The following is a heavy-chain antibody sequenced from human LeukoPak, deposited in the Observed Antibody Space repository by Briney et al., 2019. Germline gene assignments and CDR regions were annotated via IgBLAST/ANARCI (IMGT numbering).Heavy chain of an antibody. Sequence: SQTLSLTCTVSGGSISSGGYYWSWIRQHPGKGLEWIGYIYYSGSTCYNPSLKSRVTISVDTSKRQFYLNVYSVTAADTAVYYCARGSSIEAGSWPNWGQGTLVTVSS. CDR3: ARGSSIEAGSWPN. D-gene: IGHD6-13*01. J-gene: IGHJ4*02. CDR2: IYYSGST. V-gene: IGHV4-31*03. CDR1: GGSISSGGYY.